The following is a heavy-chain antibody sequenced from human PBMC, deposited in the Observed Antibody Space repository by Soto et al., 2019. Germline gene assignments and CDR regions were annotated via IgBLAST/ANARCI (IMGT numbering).Heavy chain of an antibody. V-gene: IGHV1-69*13. D-gene: IGHD6-13*01. CDR3: ARNGTYSRSIIQYTSMDV. Sequence: ASVKVSCEASGGTFDDFIINWVRQTPGQGLEWMGGIVPMFGTATYAEKFKGRVTISATGSTSTAYMELTSLRSGDTAVYYCARNGTYSRSIIQYTSMDVWGTGTPMTV. CDR1: GGTFDDFI. CDR2: IVPMFGTA. J-gene: IGHJ6*01.